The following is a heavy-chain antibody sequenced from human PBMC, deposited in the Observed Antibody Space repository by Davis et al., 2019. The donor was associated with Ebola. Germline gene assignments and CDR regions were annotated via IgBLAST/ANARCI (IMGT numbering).Heavy chain of an antibody. J-gene: IGHJ4*02. D-gene: IGHD1-1*01. Sequence: AASVKVSCKTSGYPFTSSGVTWVRQAPGQGLEWVGWISPHNGNTNYAQNVQGRVTMTTDTSTGTAYMEVGSLRSDDTAVYYCARAQFPTTSDHWGQGTLVTVSS. V-gene: IGHV1-18*04. CDR1: GYPFTSSG. CDR2: ISPHNGNT. CDR3: ARAQFPTTSDH.